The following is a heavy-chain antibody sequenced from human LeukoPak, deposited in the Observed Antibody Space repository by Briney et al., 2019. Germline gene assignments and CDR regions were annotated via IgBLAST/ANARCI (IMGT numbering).Heavy chain of an antibody. D-gene: IGHD6-19*01. CDR2: INPNSGGT. CDR1: GYTFTGYY. J-gene: IGHJ4*02. V-gene: IGHV1-2*02. CDR3: ATDSGIAVAHGGDY. Sequence: ASVKVSCKASGYTFTGYYTHWVRQAPGQGLEWMGWINPNSGGTNYAQKFQGRVTMTRDTSISTAYMELSRLRSDDTAVYYCATDSGIAVAHGGDYWGQGTLVTVSS.